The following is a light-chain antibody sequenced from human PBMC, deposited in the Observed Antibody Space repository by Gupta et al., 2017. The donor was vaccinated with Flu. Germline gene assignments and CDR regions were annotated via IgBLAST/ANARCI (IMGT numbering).Light chain of an antibody. CDR2: DAS. CDR1: QSVSSY. CDR3: QQRSNWPLT. J-gene: IGKJ3*01. V-gene: IGKV3-11*01. Sequence: EIVLTQSPATLSLSPGESATLSCRASQSVSSYVAWYQQKPGQAPRLLIYDASNRATGIPARFSGSGSGTDFTLTISSLEPEDFAVYYCQQRSNWPLTFGPGTKVDIK.